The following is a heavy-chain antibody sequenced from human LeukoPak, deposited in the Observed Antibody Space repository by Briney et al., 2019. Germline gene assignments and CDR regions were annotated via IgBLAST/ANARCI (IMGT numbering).Heavy chain of an antibody. D-gene: IGHD6-19*01. J-gene: IGHJ4*02. V-gene: IGHV3-23*01. Sequence: GGSLRLACAASGFTFSSYAMSWVRQAPGKGLEWVSAISGSGGSTYYADSVKGRFTISRDNAKNSLYLQMNSLRAEDTAVYYCARSEWLVPYYFDYWGQGTLVTVSS. CDR1: GFTFSSYA. CDR3: ARSEWLVPYYFDY. CDR2: ISGSGGST.